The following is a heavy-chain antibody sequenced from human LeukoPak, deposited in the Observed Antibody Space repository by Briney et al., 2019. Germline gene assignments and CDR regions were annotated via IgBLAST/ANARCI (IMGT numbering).Heavy chain of an antibody. CDR2: IYHSGST. J-gene: IGHJ4*02. CDR1: GGSISSSNW. V-gene: IGHV4-4*02. Sequence: PSETLSLTCAVSGGSISSSNWWSWVRQPPGKGLEWIGEIYHSGSTNYNPSLKSRVTISVDTSKNQFSLKLSSVTAADTAVYYCARCRGYSYGYFDYWGQGTLVTVSS. CDR3: ARCRGYSYGYFDY. D-gene: IGHD5-18*01.